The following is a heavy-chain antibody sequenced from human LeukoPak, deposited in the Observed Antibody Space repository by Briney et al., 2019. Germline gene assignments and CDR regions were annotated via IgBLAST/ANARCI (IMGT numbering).Heavy chain of an antibody. D-gene: IGHD5-18*01. CDR2: IYDSGST. V-gene: IGHV4-39*07. CDR3: AREVDTAMVRYFDY. Sequence: SETLSLTCTVSGGSIRSSYYYWGWIRQPPGKGLEWIGSIYDSGSTYYNPSLKSRVTISVDKSKSQFSLKLSSVTAADTAVYYCAREVDTAMVRYFDYWGQGTLVTVSS. J-gene: IGHJ4*02. CDR1: GGSIRSSYYY.